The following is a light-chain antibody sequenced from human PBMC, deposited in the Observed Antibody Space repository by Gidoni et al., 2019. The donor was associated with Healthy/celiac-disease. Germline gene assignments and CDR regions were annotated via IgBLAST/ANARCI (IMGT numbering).Light chain of an antibody. CDR2: GNS. CDR1: SSNIGAGYD. J-gene: IGLJ1*01. CDR3: QSYDSSFYV. Sequence: QSVLTPPPSVSAAPCQRVTISCTGSSSNIGAGYDVHWYQQLPETAPKLLIYGNSNRPSGVPDRFSGSKSGTSASLAISGLQAEDEADYYCQSYDSSFYVFGTGTKVTVL. V-gene: IGLV1-40*01.